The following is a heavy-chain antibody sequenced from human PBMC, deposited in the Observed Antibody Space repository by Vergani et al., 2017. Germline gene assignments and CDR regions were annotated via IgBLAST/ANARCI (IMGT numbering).Heavy chain of an antibody. D-gene: IGHD2-2*01. CDR3: TKSKFHYGSSTSCFSEYFQH. Sequence: QVQLVQSGAEVKKPGSSVKVSCKASEGTFSSYAICWVRQAPGQGLEWMGGIIPIFGTANYEQRFQGRVTITADESTITAYMELSSLRSEDTAVYYCTKSKFHYGSSTSCFSEYFQHWGQGTLVTVSS. V-gene: IGHV1-69*01. CDR2: IIPIFGTA. J-gene: IGHJ1*01. CDR1: EGTFSSYA.